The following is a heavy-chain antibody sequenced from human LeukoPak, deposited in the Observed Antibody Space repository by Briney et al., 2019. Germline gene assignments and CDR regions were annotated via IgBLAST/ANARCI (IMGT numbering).Heavy chain of an antibody. J-gene: IGHJ4*02. V-gene: IGHV6-1*01. CDR3: SREEDHVWTD. D-gene: IGHD2-15*01. CDR2: AYYRSMWYN. Sequence: QTLTPTCAISGDGVSSNRSAWNWIRQSPSRGLEWLGGAYYRSMWYNDYAVSVRSRININPDTSHNQFSLQLNSVTPEDTAVYYCSREEDHVWTDWAQRTLVPVSS. CDR1: GDGVSSNRSA.